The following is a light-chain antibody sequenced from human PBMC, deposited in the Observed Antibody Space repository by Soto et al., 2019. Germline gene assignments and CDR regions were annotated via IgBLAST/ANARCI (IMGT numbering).Light chain of an antibody. CDR3: QQYNHWPSCT. CDR1: QSISGN. V-gene: IGKV3-15*01. Sequence: EVVMTQSPATLSVSPGERATLSCTASQSISGNLAWYQQEAGQAPRLLMYGASTRATGVPARFSGSGSGTEFTLTISSLQSEDFAIYYCQQYNHWPSCTFGQGTKLEIK. J-gene: IGKJ2*02. CDR2: GAS.